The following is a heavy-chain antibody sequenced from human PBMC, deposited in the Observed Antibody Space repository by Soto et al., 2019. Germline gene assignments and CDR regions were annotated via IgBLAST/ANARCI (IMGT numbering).Heavy chain of an antibody. D-gene: IGHD1-26*01. Sequence: GESLKISCNGSGYSFSNYWLVWVRQIPWKGLEWMGIIYPDDSDARYSPSFQGQVTISADKSISTAYLQWSSLKASDTAMYYCAKHSHSASYYWAVDIWGQGTMVTVSS. CDR3: AKHSHSASYYWAVDI. J-gene: IGHJ3*02. V-gene: IGHV5-51*01. CDR1: GYSFSNYW. CDR2: IYPDDSDA.